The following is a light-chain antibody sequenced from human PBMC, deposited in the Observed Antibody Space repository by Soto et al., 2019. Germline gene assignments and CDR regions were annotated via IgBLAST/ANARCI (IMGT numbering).Light chain of an antibody. CDR2: KVS. V-gene: IGKV2-30*01. Sequence: DVVMTQSPLSLPVTLGQPASISCRSSQSLVYSDGNTYLNWFQQRPGQSPRRLIYKVSNRDSGVPERFSGSGSGTDFTLKISRVDAEDVGDYYCMQGTHWPRTFGQGTKVEIK. CDR1: QSLVYSDGNTY. CDR3: MQGTHWPRT. J-gene: IGKJ1*01.